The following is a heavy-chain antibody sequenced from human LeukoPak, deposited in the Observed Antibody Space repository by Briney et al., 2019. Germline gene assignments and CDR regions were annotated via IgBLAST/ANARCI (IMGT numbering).Heavy chain of an antibody. Sequence: GGALRLSCAASGFTFSTYSMNWVRQAPGKGLEWVSSITSSSTSIYFADSVKGRFTISRDNAKNSLYLQMNSLRAEDTAVYYCAELGITMIGGVWGKGTTVTISS. CDR1: GFTFSTYS. V-gene: IGHV3-21*01. CDR2: ITSSSTSI. D-gene: IGHD3-10*02. J-gene: IGHJ6*04. CDR3: AELGITMIGGV.